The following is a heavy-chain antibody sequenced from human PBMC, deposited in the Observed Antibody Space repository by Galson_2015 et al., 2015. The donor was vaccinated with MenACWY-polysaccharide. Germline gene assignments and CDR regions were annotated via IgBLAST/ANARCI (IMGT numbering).Heavy chain of an antibody. D-gene: IGHD5-24*01. CDR3: ARDLSVGMTTRVALHGMDV. CDR1: GLTVSTNY. CDR2: IYSGGST. V-gene: IGHV3-66*02. Sequence: SLRLSCAVFGLTVSTNYISWVRHAPGKGLEWVSIIYSGGSTYYADSVKGRFTISRDNSKNTMYLQLNSLKTEATAVYYRARDLSVGMTTRVALHGMDVWGQGTTVTVSS. J-gene: IGHJ6*02.